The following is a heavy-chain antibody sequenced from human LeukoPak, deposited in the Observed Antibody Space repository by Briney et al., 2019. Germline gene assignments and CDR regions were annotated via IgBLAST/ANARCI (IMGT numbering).Heavy chain of an antibody. D-gene: IGHD3-22*01. CDR2: IYYSGST. CDR1: GGSISSYY. Sequence: SETLSLTCTVSGGSISSYYWSWIRQPPGKGLEWIGYIYYSGSTNYNPSLKSRVTISVDTSKNQFSLKLSSVTAADTAVYYCARGSMENYFDSSGYYNYWGQGALVTVSS. CDR3: ARGSMENYFDSSGYYNY. V-gene: IGHV4-59*01. J-gene: IGHJ4*02.